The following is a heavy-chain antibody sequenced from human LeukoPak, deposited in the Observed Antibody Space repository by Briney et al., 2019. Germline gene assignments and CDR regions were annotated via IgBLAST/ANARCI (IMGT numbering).Heavy chain of an antibody. D-gene: IGHD6-6*01. Sequence: ASVKVSCKASGYTFTSYYMHWVRQAPGQGLEWMGIINPSGGSTSYAQKFQGRVTMTRDMSTSTVYMELSSLRSEDTAVYYCARDGLEEQLAPRYYYYYMDVWGKGTTVTVSS. CDR2: INPSGGST. V-gene: IGHV1-46*01. J-gene: IGHJ6*03. CDR1: GYTFTSYY. CDR3: ARDGLEEQLAPRYYYYYMDV.